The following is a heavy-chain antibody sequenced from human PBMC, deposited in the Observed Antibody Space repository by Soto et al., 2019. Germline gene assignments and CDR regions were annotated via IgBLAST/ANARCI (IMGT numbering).Heavy chain of an antibody. Sequence: QVQLQQWGAGLLKPSETPSLTCAVYGGSFSGYYWGWIRQPPGMGLEWVGEINHSGTTYYNPSLKSRVTISVDTSRNQFSLNLSSVTAADTAVYYCARGLIIGARGRSDLWGRGTLVTVSS. CDR3: ARGLIIGARGRSDL. V-gene: IGHV4-34*01. J-gene: IGHJ2*01. CDR2: INHSGTT. CDR1: GGSFSGYY. D-gene: IGHD1-26*01.